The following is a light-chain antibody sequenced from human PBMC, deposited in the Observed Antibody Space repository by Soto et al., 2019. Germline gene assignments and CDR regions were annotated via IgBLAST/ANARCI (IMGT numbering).Light chain of an antibody. CDR3: ATWDRKV. V-gene: IGLV1-51*01. J-gene: IGLJ7*01. Sequence: QSVLTQPPSVSAAPGQKVTISCSGSISSIGNNHVSWYQQLPGTAPKLLIYDNNKRPSRIPDRFSGSKSGTSATLGITGLQTGDEADYYCATWDRKVFGTGTQLTVL. CDR2: DNN. CDR1: ISSIGNNH.